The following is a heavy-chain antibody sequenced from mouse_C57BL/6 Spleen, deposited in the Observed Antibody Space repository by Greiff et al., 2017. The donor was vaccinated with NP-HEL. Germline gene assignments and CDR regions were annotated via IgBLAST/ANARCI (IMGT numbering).Heavy chain of an antibody. V-gene: IGHV1-59*01. CDR1: GYTFTSYW. CDR3: ALYGSSYGAMDY. CDR2: IDPSDSYT. Sequence: QVQLQQPGAELVRPGTSVKLSCKASGYTFTSYWMHWVKQRPGQGLEWIGVIDPSDSYTNYNQKFKGKATLTVDTSSSTAYMQLSSLTSEDSAVYYCALYGSSYGAMDYWGQGTSVTVSS. J-gene: IGHJ4*01. D-gene: IGHD1-1*01.